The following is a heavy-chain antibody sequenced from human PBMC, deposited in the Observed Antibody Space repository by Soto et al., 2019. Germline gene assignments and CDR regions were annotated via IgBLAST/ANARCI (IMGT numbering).Heavy chain of an antibody. CDR1: GGSISSGPYS. J-gene: IGHJ6*02. CDR2: FSYNEST. CDR3: ARLGGYCSSTSCYGYYGMDV. D-gene: IGHD2-2*01. V-gene: IGHV4-39*01. Sequence: QLQLQESGPGLVKPSETLSLTCTVSGGSISSGPYSWGWIRQPPGEGLEWIATFSYNESTYYNPSVESGVTISVDTSKNQFSRKVSSVTVADRAVYSCARLGGYCSSTSCYGYYGMDVWGQGTTVTVSS.